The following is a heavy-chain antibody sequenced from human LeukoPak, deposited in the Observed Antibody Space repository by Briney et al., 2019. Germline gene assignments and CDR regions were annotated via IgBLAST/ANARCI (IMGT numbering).Heavy chain of an antibody. D-gene: IGHD2-2*01. CDR1: GYTFTGYY. CDR3: ARTSCYQNYYYGMDV. V-gene: IGHV1-2*02. J-gene: IGHJ6*02. Sequence: GASVKVSCKASGYTFTGYYMHWVRQAPGQGLEWMGWINPNSGGTNYAQKFQGRVTMTRDKSISTAYMELSRLRSDDTAVYYCARTSCYQNYYYGMDVWSQGPTVPVSS. CDR2: INPNSGGT.